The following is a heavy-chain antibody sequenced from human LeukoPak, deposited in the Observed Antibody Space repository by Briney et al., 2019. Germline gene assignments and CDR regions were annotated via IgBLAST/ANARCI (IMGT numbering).Heavy chain of an antibody. Sequence: PSETLSLTCTVSGGSISSSSYYWGWIRQPPGKALEWIGSIYYSGINYYNPSLKSRVTISVDTSKNQFSLKLSSVTAADTAVYYCARLSSTYYYGSGSYYLDYWGQGTLVTVSS. J-gene: IGHJ4*02. CDR3: ARLSSTYYYGSGSYYLDY. D-gene: IGHD3-10*01. V-gene: IGHV4-39*01. CDR1: GGSISSSSYY. CDR2: IYYSGIN.